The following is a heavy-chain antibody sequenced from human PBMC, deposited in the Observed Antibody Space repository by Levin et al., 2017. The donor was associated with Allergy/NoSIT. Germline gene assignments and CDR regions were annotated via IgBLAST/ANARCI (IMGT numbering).Heavy chain of an antibody. D-gene: IGHD3-10*01. Sequence: PSETLSLTCTVSGGSISTYYWSWIRQPPGKGLEWIGYIYYSGSTNYNPSLKSRVTISVDTSKNQFSLKLSSVTAADTAVYYCARDRRRYYYGSGSSYFDPWGQGTLVTVSS. CDR2: IYYSGST. J-gene: IGHJ5*02. CDR1: GGSISTYY. CDR3: ARDRRRYYYGSGSSYFDP. V-gene: IGHV4-59*01.